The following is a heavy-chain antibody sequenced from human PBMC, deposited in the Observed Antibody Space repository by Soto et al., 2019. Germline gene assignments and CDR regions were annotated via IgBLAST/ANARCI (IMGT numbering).Heavy chain of an antibody. CDR3: ARDGGAFYSSGWYGSRGAFDI. CDR1: GYTFTSYG. D-gene: IGHD6-19*01. J-gene: IGHJ3*02. V-gene: IGHV1-18*01. Sequence: ASVKVSCKASGYTFTSYGISWVRQAPGQGLEWMGWISAYNGNTNYAQKLQGRVTMTTDTSTSTAYMELRSLRSDDTAVYYCARDGGAFYSSGWYGSRGAFDIWGQGTMVTVSS. CDR2: ISAYNGNT.